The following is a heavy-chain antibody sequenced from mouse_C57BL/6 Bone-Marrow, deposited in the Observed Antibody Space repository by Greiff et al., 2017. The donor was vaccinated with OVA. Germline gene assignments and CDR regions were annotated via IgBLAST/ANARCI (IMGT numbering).Heavy chain of an antibody. J-gene: IGHJ2*01. CDR2: IYPRSGNT. CDR1: GYTFTSYG. D-gene: IGHD1-1*01. Sequence: QVQLQQSGAELARPGASVKLSCKASGYTFTSYGISWVKQRTGQGLEWIGEIYPRSGNTYYNEKFKGKATLTADKSSSTAYMALRSLTSESSAVYFCARSGITNYFDYWGQGTTLTVSS. V-gene: IGHV1-81*01. CDR3: ARSGITNYFDY.